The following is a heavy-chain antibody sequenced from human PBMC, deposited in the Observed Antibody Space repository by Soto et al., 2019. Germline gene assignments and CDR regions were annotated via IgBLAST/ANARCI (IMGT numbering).Heavy chain of an antibody. D-gene: IGHD2-21*01. Sequence: QVQLQESGPGLVKPSQTLSLTCTVSGGSINSGGYYWNWIRQFPGKGLEWIGYISYSGTTYYNPSLTSRASTSVDTSKNQYSLKMNSATAADTAVYSCASSHIPSIRATTRFDPWGRGTRVNVSS. CDR1: GGSINSGGYY. V-gene: IGHV4-31*03. CDR3: ASSHIPSIRATTRFDP. CDR2: ISYSGTT. J-gene: IGHJ5*02.